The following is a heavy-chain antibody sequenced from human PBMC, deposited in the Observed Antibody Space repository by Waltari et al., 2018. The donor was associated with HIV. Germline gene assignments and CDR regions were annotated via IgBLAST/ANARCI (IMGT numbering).Heavy chain of an antibody. CDR2: INHSGST. V-gene: IGHV4-34*01. CDR1: GGSFSGYY. Sequence: VQLQQWGAGLLKPSETLSLTCEVYGGSFSGYYWSWIRQPPGKGLEWIGEINHSGSTNYNPSLKSRVTISVDTSKNQFSLKLSSVTAADTAVYYCARGQDYDFWSGYYYDYWGQGTLVTVSS. CDR3: ARGQDYDFWSGYYYDY. D-gene: IGHD3-3*01. J-gene: IGHJ4*02.